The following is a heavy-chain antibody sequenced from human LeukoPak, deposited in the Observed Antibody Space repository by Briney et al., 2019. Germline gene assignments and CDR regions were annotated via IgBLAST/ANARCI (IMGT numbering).Heavy chain of an antibody. CDR3: ARDLAWGAFDY. J-gene: IGHJ4*02. D-gene: IGHD7-27*01. V-gene: IGHV3-53*01. CDR2: SPPGGGT. CDR1: GFTVSSNY. Sequence: GGSLRLSCAASGFTVSSNYMSWVRQAPGKGLEWLSGVSPPGGGTYYADSVKGRFTISRDDSKNTLSLQMNSLRVEDTAVYYCARDLAWGAFDYWGQGTLVTVSS.